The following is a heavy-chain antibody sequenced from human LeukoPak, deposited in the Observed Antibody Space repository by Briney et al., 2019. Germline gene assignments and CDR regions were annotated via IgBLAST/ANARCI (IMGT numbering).Heavy chain of an antibody. D-gene: IGHD6-13*01. CDR1: GFTFSNYA. J-gene: IGHJ4*02. CDR3: TRAPIGAAGPFDF. Sequence: PGRSLRLSCAASGFTFSNYAMHWVRQAPGKGLEWVAAVWDAGSNTHYADSVQGRVTISRDNSKNTVYLQMHSLRAEDTAVYYCTRAPIGAAGPFDFWGQGTLVTVSS. V-gene: IGHV3-33*01. CDR2: VWDAGSNT.